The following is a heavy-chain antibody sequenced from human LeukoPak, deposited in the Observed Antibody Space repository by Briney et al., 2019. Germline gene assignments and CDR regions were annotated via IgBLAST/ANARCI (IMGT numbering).Heavy chain of an antibody. CDR2: IIPIFGTA. D-gene: IGHD3-22*01. V-gene: IGHV1-69*13. CDR1: GGTFSSYA. Sequence: SVKVSCKASGGTFSSYAISWVRQAPGQGLEWMGGIIPIFGTANYAQKFQGRVTITADESTSTAYMELSSLRSEDTAVYYCARGQPSSGYYYYYYYMDVWGKGTTVTISS. J-gene: IGHJ6*03. CDR3: ARGQPSSGYYYYYYYMDV.